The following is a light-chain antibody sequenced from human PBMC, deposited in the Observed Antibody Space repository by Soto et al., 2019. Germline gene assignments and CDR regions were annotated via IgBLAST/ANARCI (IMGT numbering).Light chain of an antibody. CDR2: GAS. V-gene: IGKV3-15*01. J-gene: IGKJ5*01. Sequence: EIAMTQSPGTLSVSPGGRATLSCRASRTVSRHLAWYLHKPGQAPRLLIFGASTRATGIPDRFSGSGSGTDFTLTISSLQSEDFAVYYCQQYNTWPLITFGPGTRLEIK. CDR1: RTVSRH. CDR3: QQYNTWPLIT.